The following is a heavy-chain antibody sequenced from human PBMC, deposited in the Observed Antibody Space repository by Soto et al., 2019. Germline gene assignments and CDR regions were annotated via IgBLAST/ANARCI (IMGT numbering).Heavy chain of an antibody. D-gene: IGHD5-18*01. Sequence: GASVKVSCKASGYTFTGYYIHWVRQAPGQGLEWMGWIKPNSGGINYAQKFQGRVTMTRDTSISTAYMELSRLTSDDTAVYYCARVANTGYAVGPFDSWGQGPLVTVSS. J-gene: IGHJ4*02. CDR2: IKPNSGGI. CDR1: GYTFTGYY. V-gene: IGHV1-2*02. CDR3: ARVANTGYAVGPFDS.